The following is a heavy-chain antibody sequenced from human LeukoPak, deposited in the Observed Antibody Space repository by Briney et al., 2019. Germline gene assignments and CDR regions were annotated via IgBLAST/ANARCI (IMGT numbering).Heavy chain of an antibody. CDR1: GVSISSYY. D-gene: IGHD3-22*01. CDR2: IYYSGST. V-gene: IGHV4-59*08. J-gene: IGHJ4*02. Sequence: KPSETLSLTCTVSGVSISSYYWSWIRQPPGKGLEWIGNIYYSGSTKYNPSLKSRVTISVDTSKNHFSLKLSSVTAADTAVYYCARHGNYYDSSGYNYYFDYWGQGTLGTASS. CDR3: ARHGNYYDSSGYNYYFDY.